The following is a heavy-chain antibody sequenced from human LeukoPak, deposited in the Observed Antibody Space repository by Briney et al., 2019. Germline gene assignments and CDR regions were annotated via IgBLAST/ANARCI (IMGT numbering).Heavy chain of an antibody. Sequence: SETLSLTCAVSGGSLSGYYWNWIRQPPGKGLEWIGSVNAVGSTKYNPSLSSRLTISVDKSKNQFSLKLNSVTAADSAVYFCARRVPAASGGGFDYWGQGTLVAVSS. V-gene: IGHV4-4*08. CDR1: GGSLSGYY. CDR3: ARRVPAASGGGFDY. D-gene: IGHD2-2*01. J-gene: IGHJ4*02. CDR2: VNAVGST.